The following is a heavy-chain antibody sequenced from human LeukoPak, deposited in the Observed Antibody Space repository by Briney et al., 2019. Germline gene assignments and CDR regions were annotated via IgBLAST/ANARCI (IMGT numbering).Heavy chain of an antibody. D-gene: IGHD1-26*01. CDR1: GFAFSSYG. V-gene: IGHV3-30*18. CDR2: ISYDGSNK. J-gene: IGHJ4*02. Sequence: GGSLRLSCAASGFAFSSYGMHWVRQAPGKGLEWVAVISYDGSNKYYADSVKGRFTISRDNSKNTLYLQMNSLRAEDTDVYYCAKGGSGSYFRLGYYFDYWGQGTLVTVSS. CDR3: AKGGSGSYFRLGYYFDY.